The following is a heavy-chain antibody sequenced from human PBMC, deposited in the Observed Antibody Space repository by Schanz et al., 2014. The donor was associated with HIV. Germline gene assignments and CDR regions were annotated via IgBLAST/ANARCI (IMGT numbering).Heavy chain of an antibody. CDR3: GRGTDDFPPDS. V-gene: IGHV4-34*01. Sequence: QVQVQQTGAGLLKPSETLTLTCVVYGGSFSGHYWSWIRQSPGKGLEWIGEIYQSGGTDYSPSFKSRITMSLDTPKNQVSLNLRFVTAADTAVYYCGRGTDDFPPDSWGQGTLVTVSS. D-gene: IGHD3-3*01. CDR1: GGSFSGHY. J-gene: IGHJ4*02. CDR2: IYQSGGT.